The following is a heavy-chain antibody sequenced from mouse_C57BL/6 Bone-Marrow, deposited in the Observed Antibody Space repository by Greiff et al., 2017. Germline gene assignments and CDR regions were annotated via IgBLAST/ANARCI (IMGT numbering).Heavy chain of an antibody. Sequence: VKLQQSGPELARPWASVKISCQAFYTFSRRVHFAIRDTNYWMQWVKQRPGQGLDWIGAIYPGNGDTSYNQKFKGKATLTADKSSSTAYMKLSSLTSEDSAVYYCALYDYGNYYAMDYWGQGTSVTVSS. V-gene: IGHV1-87*01. CDR1: YTFSRRVH. CDR3: SEDSAVYYCALYDYGNYYAMDY. D-gene: IGHD2-4*01. CDR2: GQGLDWIG. J-gene: IGHJ4*01.